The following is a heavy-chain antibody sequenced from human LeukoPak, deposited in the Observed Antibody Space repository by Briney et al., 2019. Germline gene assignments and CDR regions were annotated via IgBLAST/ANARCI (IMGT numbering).Heavy chain of an antibody. CDR2: IYYSGST. Sequence: PSETLSLTCTVSGGSISSSSYYWGWIRQPPGKGLEWIGSIYYSGSTYYNPSLKSRVTISVDTSKNQFSLKLSSVTAADTAVYYCAREKNEMATISNYFDYWGQGTLVTVSS. J-gene: IGHJ4*02. CDR1: GGSISSSSYY. CDR3: AREKNEMATISNYFDY. D-gene: IGHD5-24*01. V-gene: IGHV4-39*07.